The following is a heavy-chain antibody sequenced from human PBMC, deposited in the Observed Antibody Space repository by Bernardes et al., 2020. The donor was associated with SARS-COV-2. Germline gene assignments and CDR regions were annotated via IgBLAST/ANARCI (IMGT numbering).Heavy chain of an antibody. V-gene: IGHV3-72*01. CDR2: TRDKTKSYTT. CDR1: GFPLSDHY. Sequence: VGSLRLSCAVSGFPLSDHYMDWVRQAPGKGLEWVGRTRDKTKSYTTNYAASVRGRFTIPRDDSKNLVYLQMNSLKTEDTAVYYCESPPTRNDMDVWGQGTTVTVSS. CDR3: ESPPTRNDMDV. D-gene: IGHD4-17*01. J-gene: IGHJ6*02.